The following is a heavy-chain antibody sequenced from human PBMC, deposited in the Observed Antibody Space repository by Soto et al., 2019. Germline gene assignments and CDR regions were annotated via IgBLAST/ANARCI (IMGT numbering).Heavy chain of an antibody. CDR1: GFTFSSYA. CDR3: AKDAATYYDIVTGPRYYGFDP. J-gene: IGHJ5*02. D-gene: IGHD3-9*01. CDR2: ISSNGGST. Sequence: GGSLRLSCAASGFTFSSYAMHWVRQAPGKGLEYVSVISSNGGSTYYANSVKGRFTISRDNSKNTLYLQMGSLRAEDMAVYYCAKDAATYYDIVTGPRYYGFDPWGQGTLVTVSS. V-gene: IGHV3-64*01.